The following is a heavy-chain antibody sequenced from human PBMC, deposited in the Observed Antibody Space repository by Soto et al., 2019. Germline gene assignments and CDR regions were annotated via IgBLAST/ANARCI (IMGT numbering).Heavy chain of an antibody. CDR1: GYTFTSYD. D-gene: IGHD3-3*01. CDR3: ARTNYDFWSGYQVPHDY. Sequence: ASVKVSCKASGYTFTSYDINWVRQATGQGLEWMGWMNPNSGNTGYAQKFQGRVTMTRNTSISTAYMELSSLRSEDTAVYYCARTNYDFWSGYQVPHDYWGQGTPVTVSS. V-gene: IGHV1-8*01. CDR2: MNPNSGNT. J-gene: IGHJ4*02.